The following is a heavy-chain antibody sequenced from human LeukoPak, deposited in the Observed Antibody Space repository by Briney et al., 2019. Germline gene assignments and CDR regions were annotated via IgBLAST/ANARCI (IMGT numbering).Heavy chain of an antibody. V-gene: IGHV3-9*03. CDR1: GFTFDDYA. CDR3: AKALLEYSSSSGGFDY. CDR2: ISWNSGSI. D-gene: IGHD6-6*01. J-gene: IGHJ4*02. Sequence: GGSLRLSCAASGFTFDDYAMHWVRQAPGKGLEWVSGISWNSGSIGYADSVKGRFTISRDNAKNSLYLQMNSLRAEDMALYYCAKALLEYSSSSGGFDYWGQGTLVTVSS.